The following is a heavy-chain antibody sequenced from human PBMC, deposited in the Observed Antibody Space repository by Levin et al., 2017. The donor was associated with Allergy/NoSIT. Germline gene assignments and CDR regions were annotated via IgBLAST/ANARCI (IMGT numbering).Heavy chain of an antibody. Sequence: SETLSLTCTVSGGSISSYYWNWIRQSPGKGLEWIGYVSYSGSTNYNPSLKSRVTISLDTSKNQFSLKLSSVTAADTAMYYCARHFHDSSGYFNDYWGQGTLVTVSS. CDR3: ARHFHDSSGYFNDY. J-gene: IGHJ4*02. V-gene: IGHV4-59*08. D-gene: IGHD3-22*01. CDR1: GGSISSYY. CDR2: VSYSGST.